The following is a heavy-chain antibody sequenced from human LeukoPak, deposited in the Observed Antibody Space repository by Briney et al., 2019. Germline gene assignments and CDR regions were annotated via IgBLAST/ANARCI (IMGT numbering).Heavy chain of an antibody. Sequence: GRSLRLSCAASGFTFSSYGMHWVRQAPGKGLEWVAVIWYDGSNKYYADSVKGRFTISRDNSKNTLYLQMNSLRAEDTAVYYCAKLGGYSYGLRFPPNNWFDPWGQGTLVTVSS. CDR3: AKLGGYSYGLRFPPNNWFDP. D-gene: IGHD5-18*01. V-gene: IGHV3-33*06. CDR1: GFTFSSYG. CDR2: IWYDGSNK. J-gene: IGHJ5*02.